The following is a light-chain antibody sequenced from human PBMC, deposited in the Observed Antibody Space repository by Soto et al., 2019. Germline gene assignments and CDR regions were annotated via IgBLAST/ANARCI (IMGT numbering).Light chain of an antibody. Sequence: EIVLTQSPATLSLSPGERATLSCRASQSVSSNYLAWYQQKPGQAPRLVIYGASSRATGIPDRFSASGSGTDFTLTISRLEPEDFAVYYCQQYISSPLTFGQGTKVDIK. CDR2: GAS. V-gene: IGKV3-20*01. CDR3: QQYISSPLT. J-gene: IGKJ1*01. CDR1: QSVSSNY.